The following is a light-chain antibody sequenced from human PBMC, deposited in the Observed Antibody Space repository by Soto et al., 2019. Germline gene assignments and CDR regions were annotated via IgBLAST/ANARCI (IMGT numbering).Light chain of an antibody. CDR1: QTVSSRY. J-gene: IGKJ5*01. CDR2: GAS. V-gene: IGKV3-20*01. CDR3: QQYGSSPSIT. Sequence: EIVLTQSPGTLSLSPGERATLSCRASQTVSSRYLAWYQQKPGQAPRLLMYGASNRATGIPDRFSGSGSGTDFTLSISRLELEDFAVYYCQQYGSSPSITFGQGTRLEIK.